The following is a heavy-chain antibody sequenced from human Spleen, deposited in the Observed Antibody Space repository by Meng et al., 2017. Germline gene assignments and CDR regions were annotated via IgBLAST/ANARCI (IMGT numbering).Heavy chain of an antibody. Sequence: QVQLVQSGDEVKKPGASVKISCKASGYTFISYYMHWVRQAPGQGLEWMGIITPSGGSTTYAQKFQGRVTMTRDTSTSTVYMELSSLRSEDTAVYYCARVTRSFDYWGQGSLVTVSS. V-gene: IGHV1-46*01. CDR3: ARVTRSFDY. J-gene: IGHJ4*02. CDR2: ITPSGGST. D-gene: IGHD4-11*01. CDR1: GYTFISYY.